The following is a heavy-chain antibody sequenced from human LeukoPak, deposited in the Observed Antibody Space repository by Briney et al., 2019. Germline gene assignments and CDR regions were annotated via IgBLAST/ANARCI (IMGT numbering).Heavy chain of an antibody. CDR1: GFTFSSYS. J-gene: IGHJ6*03. V-gene: IGHV3-21*01. CDR3: ASPDIVVVPAEGRNYYMDV. D-gene: IGHD2-2*01. CDR2: ISSSTTYI. Sequence: GGSLRLSCAASGFTFSSYSMNWVRQAPGKGLEWVSCISSSTTYIYYADSVKGRFTISRDNAKNSLYLQMNSLRAEDTAVYYCASPDIVVVPAEGRNYYMDVWGKGTTVTVSS.